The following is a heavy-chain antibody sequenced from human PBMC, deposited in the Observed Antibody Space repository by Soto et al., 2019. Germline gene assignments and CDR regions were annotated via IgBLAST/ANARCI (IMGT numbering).Heavy chain of an antibody. D-gene: IGHD7-27*01. Sequence: PSETLSLTCAVSGGSISRSNWWSWVRQPPGKGLEWIGEISHSGSSNYNPSLKSSVTISVDASKNQFSLKLSSVTAADTAVYYCVRTGLGFFDPWGQGTLVTVSS. CDR2: ISHSGSS. V-gene: IGHV4-4*02. J-gene: IGHJ5*02. CDR1: GGSISRSNW. CDR3: VRTGLGFFDP.